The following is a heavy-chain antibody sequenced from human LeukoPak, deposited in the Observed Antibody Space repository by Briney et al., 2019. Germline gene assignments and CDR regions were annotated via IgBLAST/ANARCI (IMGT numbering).Heavy chain of an antibody. CDR2: ISSSSSYI. J-gene: IGHJ4*02. Sequence: GGSLRLSCAASGFTFSSYSMNWVRQAPGKGLEWVSSISSSSSYIYYADSVKGRFTISRDNAKNSLHLQMNSLRAEDTAVYYCAREGGDYVEGFDCWGQGTLVTVSS. CDR3: AREGGDYVEGFDC. V-gene: IGHV3-21*01. CDR1: GFTFSSYS. D-gene: IGHD4-17*01.